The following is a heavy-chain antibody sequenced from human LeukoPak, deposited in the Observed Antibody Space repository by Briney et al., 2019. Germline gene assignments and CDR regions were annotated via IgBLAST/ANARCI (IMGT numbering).Heavy chain of an antibody. CDR1: GFTFSSYG. Sequence: GGSLRLSCVGSGFTFSSYGMHWVRQAAGKGLEWVAFIRHDGSNEYYADSVKGRFTVSRDNSKNTLFLQMNSLRVEEMAVYYCAKEVHPYDSGTYCFDYWGRGTLVTVSS. J-gene: IGHJ4*02. V-gene: IGHV3-30*02. CDR2: IRHDGSNE. CDR3: AKEVHPYDSGTYCFDY. D-gene: IGHD3-10*01.